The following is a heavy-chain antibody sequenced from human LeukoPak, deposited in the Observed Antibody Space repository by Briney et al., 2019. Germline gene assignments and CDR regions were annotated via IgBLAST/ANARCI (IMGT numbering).Heavy chain of an antibody. CDR1: GFTFSNYW. V-gene: IGHV3-7*03. CDR2: IKQDGSEK. D-gene: IGHD2-15*01. CDR3: AKAGAVVVVVAKFFDY. Sequence: GGSLRLSCAASGFTFSNYWMTWVRQAPGKGLEWVANIKQDGSEKYYVDSVKGRFTISRDNSKNTLYLQMNSLRAEDTAVYYCAKAGAVVVVVAKFFDYWGQGTLVTVSS. J-gene: IGHJ4*02.